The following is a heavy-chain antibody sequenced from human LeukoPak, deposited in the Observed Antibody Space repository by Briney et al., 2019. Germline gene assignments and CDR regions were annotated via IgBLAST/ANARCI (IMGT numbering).Heavy chain of an antibody. J-gene: IGHJ4*02. CDR2: INPNSGGT. D-gene: IGHD6-6*01. CDR1: GYTFTGYY. V-gene: IGHV1-2*02. Sequence: ASVKVSCKASGYTFTGYYMHWVRQAPGQGLEWMGWINPNSGGTNYAQKFQGRVTITADKSTGTAYMGLSSLRSEDTAVYYCASRYNSSSRSLAYWGQGALVTVSS. CDR3: ASRYNSSSRSLAY.